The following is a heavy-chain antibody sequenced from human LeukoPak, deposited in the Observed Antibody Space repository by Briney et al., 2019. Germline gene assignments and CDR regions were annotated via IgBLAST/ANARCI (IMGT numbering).Heavy chain of an antibody. CDR1: GASLSSGSYY. CDR2: IYHSGSA. J-gene: IGHJ3*01. CDR3: ARDVYSSSYYFALDV. D-gene: IGHD6-13*01. V-gene: IGHV4-39*07. Sequence: SETLSLTCIVSGASLSSGSYYWGWIRQPPGKGLEYIGSIYHSGSAFCNPSLTSRVTISVDTSRNQFSLEVNSVTAADTAVYYCARDVYSSSYYFALDVWGQGTVVTVSS.